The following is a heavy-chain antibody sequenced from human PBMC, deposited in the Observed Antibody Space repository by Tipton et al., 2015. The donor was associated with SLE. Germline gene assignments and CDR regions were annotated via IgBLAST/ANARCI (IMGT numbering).Heavy chain of an antibody. V-gene: IGHV4-61*02. Sequence: LRLSFTVSGGSVNSGSYYCTWMRQPAGAGLELIWRIHTGGSTNYNPSLKSRVTISLHKSKNLFSLNLASVTAADTAAYYCATGSGSLRYWGQGLQVTVSS. J-gene: IGHJ4*02. D-gene: IGHD2-15*01. CDR1: GGSVNSGSYY. CDR3: ATGSGSLRY. CDR2: IHTGGST.